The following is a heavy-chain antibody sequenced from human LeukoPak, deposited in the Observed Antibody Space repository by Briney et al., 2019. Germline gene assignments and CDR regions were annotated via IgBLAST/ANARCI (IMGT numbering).Heavy chain of an antibody. CDR1: GFTFSSYS. J-gene: IGHJ4*02. CDR2: ISSSSSYI. CDR3: ARDLLSGSYSY. Sequence: GGSLRLSCAASGFTFSSYSMNWVRQAPGKGLEWVSSISSSSSYIYYADSVRGRFTISRDNAKNSLYLQMNSLRAEDTAVYYCARDLLSGSYSYWGQGTLVTVSS. V-gene: IGHV3-21*01. D-gene: IGHD1-26*01.